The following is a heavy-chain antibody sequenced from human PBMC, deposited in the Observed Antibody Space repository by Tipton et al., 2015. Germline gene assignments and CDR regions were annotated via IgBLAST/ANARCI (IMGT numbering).Heavy chain of an antibody. V-gene: IGHV4-39*07. CDR2: IYSSGTT. Sequence: TLSLTCTVSGGSISSSNYYWGWIRQPPGKGLEWIGSIYSSGTTYYNPSLKSRLTISVDTSKNQFSLKLSSVTAADTAVYYCAREVWYNDSTGYDYWGQGTLVTVSS. D-gene: IGHD3-22*01. J-gene: IGHJ4*02. CDR1: GGSISSSNYY. CDR3: AREVWYNDSTGYDY.